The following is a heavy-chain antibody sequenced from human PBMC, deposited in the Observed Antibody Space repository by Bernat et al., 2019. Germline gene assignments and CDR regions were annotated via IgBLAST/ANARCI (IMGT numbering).Heavy chain of an antibody. CDR1: GFTYGNYA. V-gene: IGHV3-23*01. D-gene: IGHD6-13*01. CDR2: ISAGGGGR. J-gene: IGHJ4*02. CDR3: AKEGYSRGVIDF. Sequence: EVQLLESGGGLVQPGGSLRLSCAASGFTYGNYAMSWVRQAPGKGLEWVSSISAGGGGRYFGDYVRGRFTISRDNSKNTLNLQMNSLRAEDTAVYYCAKEGYSRGVIDFWGQGTLVIVSS.